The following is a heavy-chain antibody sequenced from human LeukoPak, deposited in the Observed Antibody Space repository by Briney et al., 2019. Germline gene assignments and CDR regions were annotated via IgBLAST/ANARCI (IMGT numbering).Heavy chain of an antibody. V-gene: IGHV4-39*07. J-gene: IGHJ6*03. CDR2: IYYSGTT. D-gene: IGHD1-26*01. CDR1: GGSISSSSYF. Sequence: PSETLSLTCTVSGGSISSSSYFWGWIRQPPGKGLEWIGSIYYSGTTYYNPSLKSRVTIPVDTSKNQFSLKLNSVTAADTAVYYCARDDRVGGIFGYMDVWGKGTTVTVS. CDR3: ARDDRVGGIFGYMDV.